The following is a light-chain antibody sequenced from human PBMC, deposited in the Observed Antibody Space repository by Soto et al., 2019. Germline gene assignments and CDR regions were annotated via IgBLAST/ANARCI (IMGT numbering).Light chain of an antibody. V-gene: IGLV2-23*02. J-gene: IGLJ2*01. CDR1: SSDVGSYNH. Sequence: QSVLTQPPSASGSPGQSVTISCTGTSSDVGSYNHVSWYQQHPGKAPKLVTYEVSKRPSGVSNRFSGSKSGNSASLTISGLQAEDEADYYCCSYAGSSTYVVFGGGTKVTVL. CDR2: EVS. CDR3: CSYAGSSTYVV.